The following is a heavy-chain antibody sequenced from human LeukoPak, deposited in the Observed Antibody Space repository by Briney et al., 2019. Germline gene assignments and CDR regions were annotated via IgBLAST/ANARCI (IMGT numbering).Heavy chain of an antibody. CDR2: ITGDGRT. J-gene: IGHJ3*02. CDR1: GFIFSNHG. Sequence: GGTLRLSCAASGFIFSNHGMNWVRQAPGKGLEWVSGITGDGRTYYVDSVKGRFTISRDNSKNTLYLQMNSLRAEDTAVYYCAKNGNYGSGKGAFDIWGQGTMVTVSS. D-gene: IGHD3-10*01. CDR3: AKNGNYGSGKGAFDI. V-gene: IGHV3-23*01.